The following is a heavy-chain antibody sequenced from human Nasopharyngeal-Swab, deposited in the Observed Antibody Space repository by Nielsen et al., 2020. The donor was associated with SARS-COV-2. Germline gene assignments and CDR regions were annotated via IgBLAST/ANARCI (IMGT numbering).Heavy chain of an antibody. J-gene: IGHJ2*01. V-gene: IGHV4-59*01. D-gene: IGHD2-2*01. CDR1: GGSISSYY. CDR2: IYYSGST. CDR3: ARVVPAAIGNWYFDL. Sequence: SETLSLTCTVSGGSISSYYWSWIRQPPGKGLEWIGYIYYSGSTDYNPSLKSRVTISVDTSKNQFSLKLSSVTAADTAVYYCARVVPAAIGNWYFDLWGRGTLVTVSS.